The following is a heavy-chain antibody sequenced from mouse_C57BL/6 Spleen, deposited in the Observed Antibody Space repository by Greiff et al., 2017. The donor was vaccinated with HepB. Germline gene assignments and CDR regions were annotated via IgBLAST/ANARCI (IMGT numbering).Heavy chain of an antibody. D-gene: IGHD1-1*01. Sequence: VQLQQSGPELVKPGASVKISCKASGYAFSSSWMNWVKQRPGKGLEWIGRIYPGDGDTNYNGKFKGKATLTADKSSSTAYMQLSSLTSEDSAVYFCARDPYYYGSSHYYAMDYWGQGTSVTVSS. V-gene: IGHV1-82*01. CDR3: ARDPYYYGSSHYYAMDY. J-gene: IGHJ4*01. CDR2: IYPGDGDT. CDR1: GYAFSSSW.